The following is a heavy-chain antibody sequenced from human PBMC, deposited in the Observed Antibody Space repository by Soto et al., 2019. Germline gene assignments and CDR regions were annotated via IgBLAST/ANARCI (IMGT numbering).Heavy chain of an antibody. D-gene: IGHD3-16*01. V-gene: IGHV1-69*06. CDR2: VIPMFLKS. CDR1: GGTFDSYA. Sequence: ASVKVSCKASGGTFDSYAISWVRQAPGQGFEWMGGVIPMFLKSNYAQKFQGRVTITADKSTNTVYMEMNSLKSEDTAVYYCVRGGGEMANPPPYLYWGQGTQVTVSS. CDR3: VRGGGEMANPPPYLY. J-gene: IGHJ4*02.